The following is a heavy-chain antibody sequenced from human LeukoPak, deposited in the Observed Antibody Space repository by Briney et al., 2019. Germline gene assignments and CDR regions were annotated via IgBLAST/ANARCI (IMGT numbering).Heavy chain of an antibody. CDR2: IYYSGHSGRT. V-gene: IGHV4-59*01. J-gene: IGHJ6*03. CDR3: ARVLVLLWFGELPRHYYMDV. CDR1: GGSISSYY. D-gene: IGHD3-10*01. Sequence: SETLSFTCTVSGGSISSYYWSWIRQPPGKGLEWIGYIYYSGHSGRTNYNPSLKSRVTISVDTSKNQFSLKLSSVTAADTAVYYCARVLVLLWFGELPRHYYMDVWGKGTTVTVSS.